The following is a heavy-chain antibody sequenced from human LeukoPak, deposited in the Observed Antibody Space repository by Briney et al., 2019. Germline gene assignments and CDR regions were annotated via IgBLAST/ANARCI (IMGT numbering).Heavy chain of an antibody. D-gene: IGHD1-26*01. J-gene: IGHJ4*02. CDR3: AREGGGSQFDY. V-gene: IGHV3-30-3*01. CDR2: ISYDGSNK. Sequence: GRSLRLSCAASGFTFSSYAMHWVRQAPGKGLEWVAVISYDGSNKYYADSVKGRFTISRDNSENTLYLQMNSLRAEDTAVYYCAREGGGSQFDYWGQGTLVTVSS. CDR1: GFTFSSYA.